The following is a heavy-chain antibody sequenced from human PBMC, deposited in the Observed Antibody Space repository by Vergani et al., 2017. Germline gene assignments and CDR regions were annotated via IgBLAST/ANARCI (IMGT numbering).Heavy chain of an antibody. V-gene: IGHV4-39*07. CDR3: AVDFRAVPAANTPAGWFDP. J-gene: IGHJ5*02. Sequence: QLQLQESGPGLVKPSETLSLTCTVSGGSISSSSYYLGWIRQPPGKGLEWIGSVYYSGSTYHNPSLKSRVTISVDTSKNQFSLKLSSVTAADTAVYYCAVDFRAVPAANTPAGWFDPWGQGTLVTVSS. CDR2: VYYSGST. CDR1: GGSISSSSYY. D-gene: IGHD2-2*01.